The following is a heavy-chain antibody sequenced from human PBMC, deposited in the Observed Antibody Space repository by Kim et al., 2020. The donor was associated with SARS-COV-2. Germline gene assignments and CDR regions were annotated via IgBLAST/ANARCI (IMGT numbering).Heavy chain of an antibody. Sequence: GGSLRLSCAASGFTFSSYAMHWVRQAPGKGLEWVAVISYDGSNKYYADSVKGRFTVSRDNSKNTLYLQMNSLRAEDTAVYYCARDRFGELLSRFFDYWGQGTLVTVSS. CDR1: GFTFSSYA. V-gene: IGHV3-30*04. CDR3: ARDRFGELLSRFFDY. CDR2: ISYDGSNK. D-gene: IGHD3-10*01. J-gene: IGHJ4*02.